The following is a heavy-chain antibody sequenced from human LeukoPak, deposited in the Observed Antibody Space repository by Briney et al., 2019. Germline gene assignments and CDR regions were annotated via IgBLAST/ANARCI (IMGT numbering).Heavy chain of an antibody. J-gene: IGHJ5*02. Sequence: SETLSLTCTVSGGSISSYYWSWIRQPPGKGLEWIGYIYYSGSTNYNPSLKSRVTISVDTSKNQSSLKLSSVTAADTAVYYCARNGHIKYWFDPWGQGTLVTVSS. CDR1: GGSISSYY. V-gene: IGHV4-59*08. CDR2: IYYSGST. D-gene: IGHD4-17*01. CDR3: ARNGHIKYWFDP.